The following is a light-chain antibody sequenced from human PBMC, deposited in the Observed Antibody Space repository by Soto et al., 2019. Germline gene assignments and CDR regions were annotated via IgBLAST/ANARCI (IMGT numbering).Light chain of an antibody. V-gene: IGKV3-11*01. J-gene: IGKJ5*01. CDR3: QQRGDWPPIT. CDR1: QSVSTF. Sequence: IVLTHSSANLSFSPGERAILSWEASQSVSTFLAWFQQKPGQPPRLLIYNASNRTTGIPARFSGSGSGTDFTLTISSLEPEDFAVYYCQQRGDWPPITFGQGTRLEIK. CDR2: NAS.